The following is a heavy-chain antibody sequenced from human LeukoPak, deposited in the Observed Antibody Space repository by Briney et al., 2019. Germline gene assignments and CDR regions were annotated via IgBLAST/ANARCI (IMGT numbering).Heavy chain of an antibody. CDR2: INHSVST. CDR1: GGSFSGYY. D-gene: IGHD3-16*01. Sequence: SETLSLTCAVYGGSFSGYYWSWIRQPPGKGLEWIGEINHSVSTNYNPSLKSRVTISVDTSKNQFSLKLSSVTAADTAVYYCAGPGLGDAFDIWGQGTMVTVSS. V-gene: IGHV4-34*01. J-gene: IGHJ3*02. CDR3: AGPGLGDAFDI.